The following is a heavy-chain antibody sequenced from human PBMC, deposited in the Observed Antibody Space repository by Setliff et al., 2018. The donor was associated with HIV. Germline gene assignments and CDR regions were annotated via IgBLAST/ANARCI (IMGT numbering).Heavy chain of an antibody. Sequence: GSLRLSCAASGFTFSSYAMSWVRQAPGKGLEWVSAINSDGSSTTYADSVKGRFTISRDNAKNTLYLQMNSLRAEDTAVYYCARGGSNSWSPFDYWGQGTLVTVSS. V-gene: IGHV3-74*01. CDR3: ARGGSNSWSPFDY. CDR2: INSDGSST. D-gene: IGHD6-13*01. J-gene: IGHJ4*02. CDR1: GFTFSSYA.